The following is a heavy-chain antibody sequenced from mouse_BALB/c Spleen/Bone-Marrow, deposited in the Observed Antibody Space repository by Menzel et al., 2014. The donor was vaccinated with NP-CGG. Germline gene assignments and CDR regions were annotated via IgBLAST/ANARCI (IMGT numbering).Heavy chain of an antibody. D-gene: IGHD1-2*01. CDR2: IFPGDSTT. J-gene: IGHJ1*01. Sequence: VQPQQSGVEPVKPGASVKLSCKASGNTFTSYDINWVRQRPEQGLEWIGWIFPGDSTTKYNEKFKGKATLSTDKSSSTVHMQLSRLTSEDSAVYFCVRSRLRDWYFDVWGAGTTVTISS. CDR3: VRSRLRDWYFDV. V-gene: IGHV1S56*01. CDR1: GNTFTSYD.